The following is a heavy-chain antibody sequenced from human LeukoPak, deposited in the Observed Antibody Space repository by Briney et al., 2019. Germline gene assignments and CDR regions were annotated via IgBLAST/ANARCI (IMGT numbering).Heavy chain of an antibody. D-gene: IGHD3-3*01. CDR3: ARTYYDFWSGYWGTYFDY. J-gene: IGHJ4*02. CDR1: GYTFTSYD. Sequence: ASVKVSCKASGYTFTSYDINWVRQATGQGLEWMGWMNPNSGNTGYAQKFQGRVTMTRNTSISTAYMELSSLRSEDTAVYYCARTYYDFWSGYWGTYFDYWGQGTLVAVSS. V-gene: IGHV1-8*01. CDR2: MNPNSGNT.